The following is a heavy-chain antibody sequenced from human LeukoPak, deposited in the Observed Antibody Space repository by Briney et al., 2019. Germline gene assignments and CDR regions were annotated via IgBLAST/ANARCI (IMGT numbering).Heavy chain of an antibody. Sequence: SQTLSLTCTVSGGSINTGSYYWGWVRQPPGKGLEWIVSISYSGTTYYHLSLKSRVTLSVDTSKNQFSLKLSSVTAADTAVYYCARRGCSSTSCYSLSFDHWGQGTLVTVSS. CDR1: GGSINTGSYY. CDR2: ISYSGTT. CDR3: ARRGCSSTSCYSLSFDH. J-gene: IGHJ5*02. V-gene: IGHV4-39*01. D-gene: IGHD2-2*01.